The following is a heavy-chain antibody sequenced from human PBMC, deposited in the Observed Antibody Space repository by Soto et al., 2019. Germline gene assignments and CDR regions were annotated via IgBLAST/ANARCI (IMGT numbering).Heavy chain of an antibody. CDR2: IYHSGST. CDR3: ASGGGGGNY. J-gene: IGHJ4*02. CDR1: GGSVTNDNW. D-gene: IGHD3-16*01. Sequence: QVQLQESGPGLVKPSGTLSLTCAVSGGSVTNDNWWSWVRQPPGKGLEWIGEIYHSGSTNYNPSLKSRVTISIDNSTTQFSLKLTSVTAADTAVYYGASGGGGGNYWGQGTLVTVSS. V-gene: IGHV4-4*02.